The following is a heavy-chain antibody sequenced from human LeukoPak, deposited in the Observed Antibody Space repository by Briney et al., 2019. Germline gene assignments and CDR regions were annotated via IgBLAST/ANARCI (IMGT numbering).Heavy chain of an antibody. CDR1: GLTFSSYA. J-gene: IGHJ5*02. Sequence: GGSLRLSCAASGLTFSSYAMSWVRQAPGKGLEWVSAISGSGGSTYYADSVKGRFTTSRDNSKNTLYLQMNSLRAEDTAVYYCAKMIALWFFAWGQGTLVTVSS. CDR3: AKMIALWFFA. D-gene: IGHD3/OR15-3a*01. V-gene: IGHV3-23*01. CDR2: ISGSGGST.